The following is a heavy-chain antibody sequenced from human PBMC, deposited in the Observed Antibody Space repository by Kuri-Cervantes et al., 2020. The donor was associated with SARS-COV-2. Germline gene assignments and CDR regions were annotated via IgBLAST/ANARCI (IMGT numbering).Heavy chain of an antibody. V-gene: IGHV4-39*01. CDR2: IYYSGST. CDR1: GGSISSSSYY. Sequence: SETLSLTCTVSGGSISSSSYYWGWIRQPPGKGLEWIGSIYYSGSTYYNPSLKSRVTISVDTSKNQFSLKLSSVTAADTAVYYCARQRGGFLEWLLYYDYWGQGILVTVSS. CDR3: ARQRGGFLEWLLYYDY. J-gene: IGHJ4*02. D-gene: IGHD3-3*01.